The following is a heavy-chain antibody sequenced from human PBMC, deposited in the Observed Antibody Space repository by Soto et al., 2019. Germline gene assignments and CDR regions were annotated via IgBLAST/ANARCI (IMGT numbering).Heavy chain of an antibody. V-gene: IGHV3-30-3*01. CDR2: VSFDGSNK. Sequence: QVQLVESGGGVVQPGRSLRLSCAASGFTFSTHAMHWVRQAPGKGLECVAIVSFDGSNKYYADSVKGRFTISRDNSKNTLYLQMSGLTPEDTAFYYCARDQTGITTAGGGRIGRWGQGTLVSVSP. J-gene: IGHJ4*02. CDR1: GFTFSTHA. CDR3: ARDQTGITTAGGGRIGR. D-gene: IGHD6-13*01.